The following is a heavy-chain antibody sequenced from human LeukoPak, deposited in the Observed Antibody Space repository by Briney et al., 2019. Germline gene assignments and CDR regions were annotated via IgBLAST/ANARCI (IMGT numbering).Heavy chain of an antibody. J-gene: IGHJ4*02. Sequence: SETLSLTCTVSGGSISSGGYYWSWIRQHPGKDLACIGYIYYSGSSYYNPSLKSRVTISVDTFKDEFSVYLVSLTAVDTAVYYCARVLLPQSFDYGGQGTLVSVSS. V-gene: IGHV4-31*03. CDR2: IYYSGSS. CDR3: ARVLLPQSFDY. D-gene: IGHD2/OR15-2a*01. CDR1: GGSISSGGYY.